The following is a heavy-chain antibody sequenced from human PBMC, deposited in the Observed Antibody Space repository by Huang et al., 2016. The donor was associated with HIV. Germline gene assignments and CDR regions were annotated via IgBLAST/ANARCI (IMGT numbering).Heavy chain of an antibody. CDR3: AKESRWFSDFDH. D-gene: IGHD2-15*01. J-gene: IGHJ4*02. CDR1: GFKLSGFG. CDR2: ISYDRRSP. V-gene: IGHV3-30*18. Sequence: QVHLVESGGGVVQPGGSLRLSFAASGFKLSGFGMHWVRQAPGKGLGWVAVISYDRRSPFYTDTVKGRFTISRDNSDNTLSLQMKGLRPDDTAVYYCAKESRWFSDFDHWGQGVLVSVSS.